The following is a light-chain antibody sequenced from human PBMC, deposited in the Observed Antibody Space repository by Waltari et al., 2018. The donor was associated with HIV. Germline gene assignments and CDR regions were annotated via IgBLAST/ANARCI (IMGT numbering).Light chain of an antibody. V-gene: IGLV1-44*01. CDR2: SNN. Sequence: QSVLTQPPSTSGTPGQRVTISCSGSTSNIGSNAVNWYRQLPGTAPKLVIYSNNPRRPGVPDRFTGSKSGTSASLAISGLQSEDEAVYYCAAWDDSLTGNVIFGGGTKLTVL. J-gene: IGLJ2*01. CDR1: TSNIGSNA. CDR3: AAWDDSLTGNVI.